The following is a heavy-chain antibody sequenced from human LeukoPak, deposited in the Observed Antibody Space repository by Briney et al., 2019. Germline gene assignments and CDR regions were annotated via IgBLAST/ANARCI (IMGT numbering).Heavy chain of an antibody. J-gene: IGHJ4*02. V-gene: IGHV1-69*05. D-gene: IGHD6-19*01. CDR1: GGTFSSYA. CDR3: AREARIAVAGAEFDY. Sequence: SVKVSCXASGGTFSSYAISWVRQAPGQGLEWMGRIIPIFGTANYAQKFQGRVTITTDESTSTAYMELSSLRSEDTAVYYCAREARIAVAGAEFDYWGQGTLATVSS. CDR2: IIPIFGTA.